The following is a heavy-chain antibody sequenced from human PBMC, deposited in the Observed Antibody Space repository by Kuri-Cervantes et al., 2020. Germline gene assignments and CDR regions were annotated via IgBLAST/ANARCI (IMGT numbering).Heavy chain of an antibody. Sequence: SETLSLTCTVSGGSISSGGYYWSWIRQHPGKGLEWIGYIYYSGSTYYNPSLKSRVTISVDTSKNQFSLKLSSVTAADTAVYYCARDGDLDAFDIWGQGTMVTVSS. CDR2: IYYSGST. D-gene: IGHD3-10*01. CDR1: GGSISSGGYY. CDR3: ARDGDLDAFDI. V-gene: IGHV4-31*03. J-gene: IGHJ3*02.